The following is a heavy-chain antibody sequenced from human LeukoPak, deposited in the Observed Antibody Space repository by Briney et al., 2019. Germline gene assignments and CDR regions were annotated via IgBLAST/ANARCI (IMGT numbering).Heavy chain of an antibody. J-gene: IGHJ4*02. CDR2: LSYDGSKE. D-gene: IGHD3-9*01. Sequence: GGSLRLSCAASGFNFNYYDMHWVRQAPGNGLEWVAVLSYDGSKEYYSDSVQGRFTISRDNAKNSLYLQMNSLRAEDTAVYYCARGGYDILTGYYPLDYWGQGTLVTVSS. CDR3: ARGGYDILTGYYPLDY. CDR1: GFNFNYYD. V-gene: IGHV3-30-3*01.